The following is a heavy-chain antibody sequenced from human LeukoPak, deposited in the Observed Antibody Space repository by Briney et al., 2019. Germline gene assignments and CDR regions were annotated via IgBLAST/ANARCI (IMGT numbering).Heavy chain of an antibody. D-gene: IGHD5-12*01. Sequence: SETLSLTCTVSGGSISSGGYYWSWIRQHPGKGLEWIGYIYYSGSTCYNPSLKSRVTISVDTSKNQFSLKLSSVTAADTAVYYCARDRATIAYGMDVWGQGTTVTVSS. CDR2: IYYSGST. CDR1: GGSISSGGYY. CDR3: ARDRATIAYGMDV. J-gene: IGHJ6*02. V-gene: IGHV4-31*03.